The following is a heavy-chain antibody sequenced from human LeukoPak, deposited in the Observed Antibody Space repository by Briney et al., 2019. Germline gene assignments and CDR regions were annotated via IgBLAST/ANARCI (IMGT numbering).Heavy chain of an antibody. CDR2: LTDSGVYT. CDR3: AEGIVGATRNLDS. J-gene: IGHJ4*02. D-gene: IGHD1-26*01. V-gene: IGHV3-23*01. Sequence: GGSLRLSCAASGFTFSTYAMSWVRQAPGKGLEWVSTLTDSGVYTYYADSVKGRFTISRDNSENTLYLQMNGLRAGDTAVYYCAEGIVGATRNLDSWGQGTLVTVSS. CDR1: GFTFSTYA.